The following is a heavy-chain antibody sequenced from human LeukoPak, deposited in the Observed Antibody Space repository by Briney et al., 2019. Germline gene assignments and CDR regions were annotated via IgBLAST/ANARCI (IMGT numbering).Heavy chain of an antibody. J-gene: IGHJ4*02. D-gene: IGHD3-22*01. CDR2: ISYDGSNK. CDR3: AKESTYYYDSSAPSGFDY. Sequence: GGSLRLSCAASGFTFSSYGMHWVRQAPGKGLEWVAVISYDGSNKYYADSVKGRFTISRDNSKNTLYLQMNSLRAEDTAVYYCAKESTYYYDSSAPSGFDYWGQGTLVTVSS. V-gene: IGHV3-30*18. CDR1: GFTFSSYG.